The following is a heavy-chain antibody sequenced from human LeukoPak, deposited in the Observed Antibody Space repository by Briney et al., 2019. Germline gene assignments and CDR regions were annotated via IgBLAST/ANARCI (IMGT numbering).Heavy chain of an antibody. CDR2: IRSKAYGGAT. D-gene: IGHD3-22*01. CDR1: GLTFGDYV. J-gene: IGHJ5*02. V-gene: IGHV3-49*03. CDR3: TTYYYDSSGYYPIWFDP. Sequence: GGSLRLSCTTSGLTFGDYVMSWFRQAPGKGLEWVGFIRSKAYGGATEYAASVKGRFTISRDDSKSIAYLQMNCLKTEDTAVYYCTTYYYDSSGYYPIWFDPWGQGTLVTVSS.